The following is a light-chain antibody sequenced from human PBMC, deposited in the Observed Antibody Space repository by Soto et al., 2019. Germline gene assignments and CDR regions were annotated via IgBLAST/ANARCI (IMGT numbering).Light chain of an antibody. J-gene: IGKJ1*01. Sequence: DIQMTQSPSTLSASVGDRVTITCRASQSISIWLAWYQQKPGKVHKLLIYGASTLQSGVPSRFSGSGSGTEFTLTISSLQPDDFATYYCQQYNSYSQTFGQGTKVDIK. CDR2: GAS. CDR3: QQYNSYSQT. V-gene: IGKV1-5*01. CDR1: QSISIW.